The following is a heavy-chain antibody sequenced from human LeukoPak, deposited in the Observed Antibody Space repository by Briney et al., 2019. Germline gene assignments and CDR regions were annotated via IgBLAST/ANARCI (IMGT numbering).Heavy chain of an antibody. CDR3: ARAPTMVYYYYMDV. CDR2: IYSGGST. Sequence: GGSLRLSCAASGFTVSSNYMSWVRQAPGKGLEWVSVIYSGGSTYYADSVKGRFTISRDNSKNTLYLQMNSLRTEDTAVYYCARAPTMVYYYYMDVWGKGTTVTISS. CDR1: GFTVSSNY. D-gene: IGHD3-10*01. J-gene: IGHJ6*03. V-gene: IGHV3-66*01.